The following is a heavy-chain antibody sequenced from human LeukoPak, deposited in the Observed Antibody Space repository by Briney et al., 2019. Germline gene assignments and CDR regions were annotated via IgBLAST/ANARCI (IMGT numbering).Heavy chain of an antibody. Sequence: EASVKVSCKASGGTFSSYAISWVRQAPGQGLEWMGGIIPIFGTANYAQKFQGRVTITADKSTSTAYMELSSLRSEDTAVYYCARTRGAVAGLPYAFDIWGQGTMVTVSS. J-gene: IGHJ3*02. CDR3: ARTRGAVAGLPYAFDI. D-gene: IGHD6-19*01. CDR1: GGTFSSYA. V-gene: IGHV1-69*06. CDR2: IIPIFGTA.